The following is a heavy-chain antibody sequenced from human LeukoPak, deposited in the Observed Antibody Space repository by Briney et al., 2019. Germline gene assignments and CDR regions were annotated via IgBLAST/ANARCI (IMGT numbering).Heavy chain of an antibody. V-gene: IGHV4-59*01. Sequence: SETLSLTCAVSGGSISSYYWSWIRQPPGKGLEWIAYIYYSGSTNYNPSLQSRVTISVDTSNNQFSLKLSSVTAADTAVYYCATYHFRGDTHYFDYWGQGTLVTVSS. CDR2: IYYSGST. J-gene: IGHJ4*02. D-gene: IGHD3-10*02. CDR1: GGSISSYY. CDR3: ATYHFRGDTHYFDY.